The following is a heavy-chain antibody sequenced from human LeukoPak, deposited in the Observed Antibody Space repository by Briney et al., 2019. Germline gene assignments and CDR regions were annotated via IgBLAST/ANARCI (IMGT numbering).Heavy chain of an antibody. CDR2: IIPIFGTR. CDR1: GGTFRSYA. J-gene: IGHJ3*02. CDR3: ARDTRRQSSSGYYLMDAFDI. D-gene: IGHD3-22*01. Sequence: ASVKVSCKASGGTFRSYAISWVRQAPGQGLEWMGRIIPIFGTRNYAQKFQGRVTIITDESTNTAYMELSSLRSEDTAVYYCARDTRRQSSSGYYLMDAFDIWGQGTMVTVSS. V-gene: IGHV1-69*05.